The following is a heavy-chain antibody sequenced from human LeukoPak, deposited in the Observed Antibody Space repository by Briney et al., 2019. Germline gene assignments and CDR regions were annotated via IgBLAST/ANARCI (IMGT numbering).Heavy chain of an antibody. CDR1: GGSISSGSYY. D-gene: IGHD3-10*01. V-gene: IGHV4-61*02. J-gene: IGHJ5*02. CDR3: AREGLNMVRGVIPKEAWGWFDP. CDR2: IYSSGST. Sequence: SETLSLTCTVSGGSISSGSYYWNWIRQPAGKGLEWVGRIYSSGSTNYNPSLKSRFTISVDTSKNQFSLKLSSVTDADTAVYYCAREGLNMVRGVIPKEAWGWFDPWGQGTLVTVSS.